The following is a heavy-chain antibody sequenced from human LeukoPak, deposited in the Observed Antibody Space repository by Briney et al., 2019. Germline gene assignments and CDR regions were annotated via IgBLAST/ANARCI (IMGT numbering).Heavy chain of an antibody. V-gene: IGHV5-51*01. Sequence: GESLKISCKGCGYSFTRYWIGWVRQMPGQGLEWMGIIYPGDSDTRYSPSFQGQVTISADKSISTAYLQWSSLKASDTAMYYCARRSSGSYSVGGYYYYMDVWGKGTTVTVSS. CDR3: ARRSSGSYSVGGYYYYMDV. CDR2: IYPGDSDT. D-gene: IGHD1-26*01. CDR1: GYSFTRYW. J-gene: IGHJ6*03.